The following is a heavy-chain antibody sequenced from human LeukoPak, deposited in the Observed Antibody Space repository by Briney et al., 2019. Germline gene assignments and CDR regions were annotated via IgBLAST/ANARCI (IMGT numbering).Heavy chain of an antibody. V-gene: IGHV4-34*01. Sequence: SETLSLTCAVYGGSFSGYYWSWIRRPPGKGLEWIGEINHSGSTNYNPSLKSRVTISVDTSKNQFSLKLSSVTAADTAVYYCARGFVSDRPDRPVPWGQGTLVTVSS. J-gene: IGHJ5*02. CDR2: INHSGST. CDR3: ARGFVSDRPDRPVP. D-gene: IGHD1-14*01. CDR1: GGSFSGYY.